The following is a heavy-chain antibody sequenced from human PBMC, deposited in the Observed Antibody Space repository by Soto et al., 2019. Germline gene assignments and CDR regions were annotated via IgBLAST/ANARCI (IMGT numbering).Heavy chain of an antibody. V-gene: IGHV4-31*03. CDR1: GGSISSGGYY. Sequence: PSETLSLTCTVSGGSISSGGYYWSWIRQHPGKGLEWIGYIYYSGSTYYNPSLKSRVTISVDTSKNQFSLKLSSVTAADTAVYYCARDRQDCSSTSCYEIFDYWGQGTLVTVSS. J-gene: IGHJ4*02. D-gene: IGHD2-2*01. CDR3: ARDRQDCSSTSCYEIFDY. CDR2: IYYSGST.